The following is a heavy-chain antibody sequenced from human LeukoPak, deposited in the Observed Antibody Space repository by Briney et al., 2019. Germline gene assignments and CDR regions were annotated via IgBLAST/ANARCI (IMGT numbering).Heavy chain of an antibody. CDR3: ARLDSSGFDY. V-gene: IGHV3-48*03. CDR2: ISSSGRSI. Sequence: GGSLRLSCASSGFTFSSYEMNWVRQAPGKGLEWVSYISSSGRSIYYADSVKGRFTISRDNAKKSLYLQMNSLRAEDTAVYYCARLDSSGFDYWGQGTLVSVSS. CDR1: GFTFSSYE. J-gene: IGHJ4*02. D-gene: IGHD3-22*01.